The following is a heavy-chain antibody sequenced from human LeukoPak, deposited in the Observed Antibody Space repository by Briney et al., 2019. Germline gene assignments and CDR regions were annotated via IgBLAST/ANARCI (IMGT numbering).Heavy chain of an antibody. V-gene: IGHV3-21*01. J-gene: IGHJ3*02. CDR3: ARDYSSGYRDDAFDI. CDR1: GFTFSSYS. CDR2: ISSSSSYI. D-gene: IGHD3-22*01. Sequence: PGGSLRLSCSASGFTFSSYSMNWVRQAPGKGLECVSSISSSSSYIYYADSVKGRFTISRDNAKNSLYLQINSLRAEDTAVYYCARDYSSGYRDDAFDIWGQGTMVTVSS.